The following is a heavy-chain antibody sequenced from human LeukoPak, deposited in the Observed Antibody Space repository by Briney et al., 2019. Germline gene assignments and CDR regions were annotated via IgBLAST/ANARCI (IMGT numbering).Heavy chain of an antibody. CDR3: ARESTDDSSGWYFDY. J-gene: IGHJ4*02. CDR2: ISAYNGNT. V-gene: IGHV1-18*01. D-gene: IGHD6-19*01. Sequence: ASVKVSCEASGYTFTSYGISWVRQAPGQGLEWMGWISAYNGNTIYAQKLQGRVTMTTDTSTSTAYMELRSLRSDDTAVYYCARESTDDSSGWYFDYWGQGTLVTVSS. CDR1: GYTFTSYG.